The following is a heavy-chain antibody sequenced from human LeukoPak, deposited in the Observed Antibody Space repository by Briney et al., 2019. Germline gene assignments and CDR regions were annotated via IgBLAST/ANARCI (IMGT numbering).Heavy chain of an antibody. CDR1: GFTFSSYT. CDR3: ARDRGYNYAHPLDY. D-gene: IGHD5-18*01. Sequence: GGSLRLSCAVSGFTFSSYTMHWVRQAPGKGLEWVALIWYDGSNKYYADSVKGRFTISRDNSHNTLYLQMNSLRAEDTAVYYCARDRGYNYAHPLDYWGQGTLVTVSS. J-gene: IGHJ4*02. CDR2: IWYDGSNK. V-gene: IGHV3-33*01.